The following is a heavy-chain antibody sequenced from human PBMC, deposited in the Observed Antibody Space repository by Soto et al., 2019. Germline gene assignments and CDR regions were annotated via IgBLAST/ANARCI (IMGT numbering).Heavy chain of an antibody. J-gene: IGHJ4*02. D-gene: IGHD3-16*02. Sequence: ASVKVSCKVSGYTLTELSMHWVRQAPGKGLEWMGGFDPEDGETIYAQKFQGRVTMTEDKSTDTAYMELSSLRSEDTAVYYCATVTDKGGVIVLFDYWGQGTLVTVSS. CDR3: ATVTDKGGVIVLFDY. CDR2: FDPEDGET. CDR1: GYTLTELS. V-gene: IGHV1-24*01.